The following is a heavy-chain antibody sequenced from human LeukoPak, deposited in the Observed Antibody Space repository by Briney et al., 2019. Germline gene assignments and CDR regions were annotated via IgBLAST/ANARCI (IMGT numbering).Heavy chain of an antibody. CDR3: AKDHCSSSSCNGDH. Sequence: GGSLRLSCATSGFTFSSYWMHWVRQAPGKGLVWVSRISTDGSDSSYADSVKGRFTISRDNSRNTLYLQMNSLRAEDTAVYYCAKDHCSSSSCNGDHWGQGILVTVSS. D-gene: IGHD2-2*01. J-gene: IGHJ4*02. V-gene: IGHV3-74*01. CDR1: GFTFSSYW. CDR2: ISTDGSDS.